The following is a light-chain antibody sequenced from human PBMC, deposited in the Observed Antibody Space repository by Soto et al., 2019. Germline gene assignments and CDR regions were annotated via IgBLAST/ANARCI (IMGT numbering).Light chain of an antibody. CDR2: SSD. CDR1: RSNIGSHA. CDR3: AAWDDSLNAVV. Sequence: SVLTQPPSASGTPGQTVIISCSGTRSNIGSHAVNWYQQLPGTAPKRLIFSSDVRPSGVPDRFSGSKSGTSASLAISGLQSEDEATYSCAAWDDSLNAVVFGGGTKLTVL. V-gene: IGLV1-44*01. J-gene: IGLJ2*01.